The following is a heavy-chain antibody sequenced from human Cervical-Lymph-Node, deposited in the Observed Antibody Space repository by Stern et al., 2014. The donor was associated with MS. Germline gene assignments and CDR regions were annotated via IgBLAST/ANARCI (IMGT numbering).Heavy chain of an antibody. CDR1: GDSVSSNSAA. Sequence: VQLVESGPGLVKPSQTLSLTCAISGDSVSSNSAAWNWIRQSPLRGLEWPGRTYYRSKWYNDYALSVKSRITINPDTSKNQFSLHLNSVTPEDTAVYYCARDYYDSSGSLTNWFDPWGQGTLVTVSS. CDR3: ARDYYDSSGSLTNWFDP. J-gene: IGHJ5*02. CDR2: TYYRSKWYN. D-gene: IGHD3-22*01. V-gene: IGHV6-1*01.